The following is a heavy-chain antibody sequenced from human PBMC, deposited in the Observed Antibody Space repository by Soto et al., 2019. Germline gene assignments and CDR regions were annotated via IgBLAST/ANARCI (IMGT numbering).Heavy chain of an antibody. D-gene: IGHD3-16*02. Sequence: QVQLVESGGGVVQPGRSLRLSCAASGFTFSSYGMHWVRQAPGKGLEWVAVIWYDGSNKYYADSVKGRFTISRDNSKNTLYRQMNSLRAEDTAVYYCARDDHYDYVWGSYRPGAFDIWGQGTMVTVSS. CDR2: IWYDGSNK. CDR3: ARDDHYDYVWGSYRPGAFDI. V-gene: IGHV3-33*01. CDR1: GFTFSSYG. J-gene: IGHJ3*02.